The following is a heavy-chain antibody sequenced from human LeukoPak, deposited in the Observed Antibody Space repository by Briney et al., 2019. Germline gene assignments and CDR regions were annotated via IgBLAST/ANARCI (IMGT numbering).Heavy chain of an antibody. CDR2: NSDSGGST. CDR3: AKVPYSDYGSGKPPFMDV. J-gene: IGHJ6*02. D-gene: IGHD3-10*01. CDR1: GFTLRNYA. V-gene: IGHV3-23*01. Sequence: PGGSLRLSCEASGFTLRNYAMSWLRQAQGKGREGVATNSDSGGSTYYADSVKGRFTISRDNSKNTLYLQMNSLRAEDTAIHYCAKVPYSDYGSGKPPFMDVWGQGTTVAVFS.